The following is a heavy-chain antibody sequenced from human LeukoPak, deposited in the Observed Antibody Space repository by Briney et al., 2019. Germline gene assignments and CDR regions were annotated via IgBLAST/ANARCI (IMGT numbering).Heavy chain of an antibody. CDR2: IYTSGST. J-gene: IGHJ4*02. CDR1: GGSVSSSSYY. Sequence: SETLSLTCTVSGGSVSSSSYYWSWIRQPAGKGLEWIGRIYTSGSTNYDPSLKSRVTISVDTSKNQFSLKLSSVTAADTAVYYCARHLGFDYWGQGTLVTVSS. D-gene: IGHD7-27*01. CDR3: ARHLGFDY. V-gene: IGHV4-61*02.